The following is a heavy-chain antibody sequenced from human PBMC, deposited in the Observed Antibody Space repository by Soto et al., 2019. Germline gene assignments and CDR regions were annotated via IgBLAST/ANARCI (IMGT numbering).Heavy chain of an antibody. CDR3: ARDGGTYSSASDY. CDR2: ISVYNGDT. Sequence: GASVKVSCKASGYSFTNYGIHWVRQAPGQGLEWIGWISVYNGDTKYAQTFQDRVTMTTDASTSTAYVELKSLLSDDTAVYYCARDGGTYSSASDYWGQGTLVTVSS. V-gene: IGHV1-18*04. D-gene: IGHD6-6*01. J-gene: IGHJ4*02. CDR1: GYSFTNYG.